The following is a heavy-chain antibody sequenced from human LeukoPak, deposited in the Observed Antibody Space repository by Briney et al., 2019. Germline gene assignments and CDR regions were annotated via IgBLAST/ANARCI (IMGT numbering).Heavy chain of an antibody. V-gene: IGHV6-1*01. J-gene: IGHJ4*02. CDR3: ARGAVAHFDS. Sequence: SQTLSLTCAISGDSVSSNSAAWNWIRQSPSRGLEWLGRTYYRSKWYNDYAVSVKSRLTINPDTSKSQFSLHLNSVTPGDTAVYYCARGAVAHFDSWGQGTLVTVSS. D-gene: IGHD6-19*01. CDR2: TYYRSKWYN. CDR1: GDSVSSNSAA.